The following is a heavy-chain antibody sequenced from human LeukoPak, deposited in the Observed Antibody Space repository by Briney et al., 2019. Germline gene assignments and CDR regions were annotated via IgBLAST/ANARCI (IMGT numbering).Heavy chain of an antibody. CDR3: ARVLSWGCFDP. CDR1: GFTVSSNY. Sequence: PGGSLRLSCAASGFTVSSNYMSWVRQAPGKGLEWVSVIYSGGSTYYADSVKGRFTISRDNSKNSLFLQMNSLRAEDTAVYSCARVLSWGCFDPWGQGTLVTVTS. D-gene: IGHD3-16*01. J-gene: IGHJ5*02. CDR2: IYSGGST. V-gene: IGHV3-53*01.